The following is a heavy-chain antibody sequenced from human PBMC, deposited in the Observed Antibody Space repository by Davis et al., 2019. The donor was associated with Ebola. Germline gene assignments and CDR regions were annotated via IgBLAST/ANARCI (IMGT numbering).Heavy chain of an antibody. D-gene: IGHD4-17*01. CDR2: ISYDGSNK. CDR3: AKSDYGDYVEYYYYGMDV. J-gene: IGHJ6*04. CDR1: GFTFSSYG. Sequence: GSLRLSCAASGFTFSSYGMHWVRQAPGKGLEWVAVISYDGSNKYYADSVKGRFTISRDNSKNTLYLQMNSLRAEDTAVYYCAKSDYGDYVEYYYYGMDVWGKGTTVTVSS. V-gene: IGHV3-30*18.